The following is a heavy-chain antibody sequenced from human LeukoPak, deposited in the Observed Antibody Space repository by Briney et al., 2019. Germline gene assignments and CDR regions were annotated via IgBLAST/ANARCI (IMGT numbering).Heavy chain of an antibody. V-gene: IGHV1-18*01. CDR2: ISAYNGNT. J-gene: IGHJ6*02. CDR3: ARDPGRYMEPLHSRMDV. D-gene: IGHD1-14*01. Sequence: ASVKVSCKASGYTFTSYGISWVRQAPGQGLEWMGWISAYNGNTNYAQKLQGRVTMTTDTSTSTAYMELRSLRSDDTAVYYCARDPGRYMEPLHSRMDVWGQETTVTVSS. CDR1: GYTFTSYG.